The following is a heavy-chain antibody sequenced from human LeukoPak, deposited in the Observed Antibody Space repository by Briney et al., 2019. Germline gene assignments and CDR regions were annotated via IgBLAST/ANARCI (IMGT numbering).Heavy chain of an antibody. Sequence: SETLSLTCAVYGGSFSGYYWSWIRQPPGRGLGWIGEINHSGSTNYNPSLKSRVTISVDTSKNQFSLKLSSVTAADTAVYYCARGPNSSSWYLYFQHWGQGALVTVSS. CDR2: INHSGST. CDR1: GGSFSGYY. J-gene: IGHJ1*01. V-gene: IGHV4-34*01. CDR3: ARGPNSSSWYLYFQH. D-gene: IGHD6-13*01.